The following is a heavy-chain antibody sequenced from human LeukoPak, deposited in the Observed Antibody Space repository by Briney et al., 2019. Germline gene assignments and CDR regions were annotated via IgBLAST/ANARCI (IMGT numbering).Heavy chain of an antibody. J-gene: IGHJ4*02. CDR3: ARGLDY. CDR1: GFTFSSYA. Sequence: GGSLRLSCAASGFTFSSYAMHWVRQAPGKGLEWVAVISYDGSNKYYADSVKGRFTISRDNSKNTLYLQMNSLRAEDMAVYYCARGLDYWGQGTLVTVSS. CDR2: ISYDGSNK. V-gene: IGHV3-30-3*01.